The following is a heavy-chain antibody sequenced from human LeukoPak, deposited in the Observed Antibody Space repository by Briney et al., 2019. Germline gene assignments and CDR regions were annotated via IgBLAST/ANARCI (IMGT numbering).Heavy chain of an antibody. CDR2: ICSSSRYI. J-gene: IGHJ4*02. D-gene: IGHD6-13*01. CDR1: GFTFSSYS. V-gene: IGHV3-21*01. Sequence: GGSLRLSCAASGFTFSSYSMNWVRQAPGKGLEWVSSICSSSRYIYYAGSVTGRFTISRDNAKNSLYLQMNSLRPEDTAVYYCARQQRVFDYWGQGTLVTVSS. CDR3: ARQQRVFDY.